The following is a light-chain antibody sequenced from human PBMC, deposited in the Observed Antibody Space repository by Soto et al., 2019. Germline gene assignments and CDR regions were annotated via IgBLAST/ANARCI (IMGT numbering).Light chain of an antibody. V-gene: IGKV3-15*01. CDR3: QQYNKWPRT. J-gene: IGKJ2*01. CDR2: GAS. CDR1: QSISSD. Sequence: EIVITQSPGTLSVSPGERATLSCRASQSISSDVAWYQQKPGQAPRLLIYGASTTATGIPARFSGSGSGTEFTLTISSLQSEDFAVYNCQQYNKWPRTFGQGTKVDSK.